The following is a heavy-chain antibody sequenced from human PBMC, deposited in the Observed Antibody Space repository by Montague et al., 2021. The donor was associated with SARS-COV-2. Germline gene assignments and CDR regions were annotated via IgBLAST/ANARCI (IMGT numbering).Heavy chain of an antibody. J-gene: IGHJ6*02. D-gene: IGHD1-26*01. CDR3: ARGTYSGVDSDGYYYYYGMDV. Sequence: ETLSLTCTVSGGSISSYYWSWIRQPPGKGLEWIGYFYYSGSTNYNPSFKSRLSISGDTSKNQFSLEVTSVTAADTAVYYCARGTYSGVDSDGYYYYYGMDVWGQGTTVTVSS. V-gene: IGHV4-59*01. CDR1: GGSISSYY. CDR2: FYYSGST.